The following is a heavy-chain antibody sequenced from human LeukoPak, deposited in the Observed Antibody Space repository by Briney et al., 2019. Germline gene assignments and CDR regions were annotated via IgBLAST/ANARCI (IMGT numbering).Heavy chain of an antibody. Sequence: ASVKVSCKVSGYTLTELSMHWVRQAPGKGLEWMGGFDPEDGETIYAQKFQGRVTMTRDTSISTAYMELSRLRSDDTAVYYCARRRSAAAGSFDYWGQGTLVTVSS. V-gene: IGHV1-24*01. CDR2: FDPEDGET. CDR1: GYTLTELS. J-gene: IGHJ4*02. D-gene: IGHD6-13*01. CDR3: ARRRSAAAGSFDY.